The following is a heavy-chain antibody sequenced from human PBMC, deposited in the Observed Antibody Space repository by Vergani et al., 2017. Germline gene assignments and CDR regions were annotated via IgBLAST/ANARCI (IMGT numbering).Heavy chain of an antibody. V-gene: IGHV4-31*03. CDR3: ARTTLAAAAHIFDY. CDR1: GGSISRGGSY. CDR2: TYYRGST. D-gene: IGHD6-13*01. Sequence: QVQLQESGPGLVKPSQTLSLTCTVSGGSISRGGSYWSWIRQHPGKGLEWIGYTYYRGSTYYNPSLKSRVNISVDTSKNQFSLKLSSVTAADTAVYYCARTTLAAAAHIFDYWGQGTLVTVSS. J-gene: IGHJ4*02.